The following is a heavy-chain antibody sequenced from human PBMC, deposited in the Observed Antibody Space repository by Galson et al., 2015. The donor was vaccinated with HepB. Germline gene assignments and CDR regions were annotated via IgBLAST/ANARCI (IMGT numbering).Heavy chain of an antibody. CDR1: GGTFGSYA. CDR3: ARPMTTSPTSYYYYGMDV. V-gene: IGHV1-69*04. CDR2: IIPILGIA. Sequence: SVKVSCKASGGTFGSYAISWVRQAPGQGLEWMGRIIPILGIANYAQKFQGRVTITADKSTSTAYMELSSLRSEDTAVYYCARPMTTSPTSYYYYGMDVWGQGTTVTVSS. D-gene: IGHD4-17*01. J-gene: IGHJ6*02.